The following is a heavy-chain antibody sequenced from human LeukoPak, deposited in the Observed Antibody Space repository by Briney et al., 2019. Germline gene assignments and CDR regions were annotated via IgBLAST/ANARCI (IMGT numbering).Heavy chain of an antibody. Sequence: GGSLRLSCAASGFTFSSYSMDWVRQAPGKGLEWVGRTRNKANRYTTEYAASVKGRFTISRDESKNSLYLQMNSLKTEDTAVYYCARDYTSGGMDVWGQGTTVTVSS. V-gene: IGHV3-72*01. D-gene: IGHD3-10*01. CDR3: ARDYTSGGMDV. CDR2: TRNKANRYTT. J-gene: IGHJ6*02. CDR1: GFTFSSYS.